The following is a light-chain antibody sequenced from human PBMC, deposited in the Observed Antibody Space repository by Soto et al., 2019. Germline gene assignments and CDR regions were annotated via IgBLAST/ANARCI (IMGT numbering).Light chain of an antibody. CDR3: QQYGNSPLT. CDR1: QSVRSDY. Sequence: EIVFTQSPDTLSFSPGQRATPSRRASQSVRSDYFAWYQQKPGQAPRVIIFGVSTRATGVPDRFSGSGSGTDFTLTISRLELEDFALYYCQQYGNSPLTFGGGT. CDR2: GVS. V-gene: IGKV3-20*01. J-gene: IGKJ4*01.